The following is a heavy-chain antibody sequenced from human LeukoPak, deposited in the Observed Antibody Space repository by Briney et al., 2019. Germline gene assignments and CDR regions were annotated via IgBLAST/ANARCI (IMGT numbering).Heavy chain of an antibody. CDR2: VSRSGGST. V-gene: IGHV3-23*01. J-gene: IGHJ4*02. CDR1: GFTFSNDA. CDR3: ARDREVKQQLTEYYFDY. D-gene: IGHD6-13*01. Sequence: RTGGSLRLSCAASGFTFSNDAMTWVRQAPGKGLEWVSVVSRSGGSTYYADSVKGRFTISRDNSKNTLYLQMNSLRAEDTAVYYCARDREVKQQLTEYYFDYWGQGTLVTVSS.